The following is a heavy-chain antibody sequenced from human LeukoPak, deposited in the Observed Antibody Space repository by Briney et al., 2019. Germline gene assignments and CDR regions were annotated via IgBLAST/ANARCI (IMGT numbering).Heavy chain of an antibody. CDR2: IYTSGGT. J-gene: IGHJ3*02. V-gene: IGHV4-4*09. CDR1: GDSISSYY. D-gene: IGHD4/OR15-4a*01. CDR3: ARVPVLKGAFDI. Sequence: SETLSLTCTVSGDSISSYYWSWIRQPPGKGLEWIGYIYTSGGTNYIPSLKGRVTISIDTSKNQFSLKLSSVTAADTAVYYCARVPVLKGAFDIWGQGTMVTVSS.